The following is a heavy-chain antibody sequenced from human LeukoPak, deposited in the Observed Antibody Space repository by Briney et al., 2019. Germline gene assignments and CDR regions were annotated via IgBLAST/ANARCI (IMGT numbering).Heavy chain of an antibody. CDR1: GFTFSSYG. Sequence: GGSLRLSCAASGFTFSSYGMHWVRQAPGKGLEWEAVIWYDGSNKYYADSVKGRFTISRDNSKNTLYLQMNSLRAEDTAVYYCAKSYSSSWKTHFDYWGQGTLVTVSS. CDR3: AKSYSSSWKTHFDY. D-gene: IGHD6-13*01. V-gene: IGHV3-33*06. CDR2: IWYDGSNK. J-gene: IGHJ4*02.